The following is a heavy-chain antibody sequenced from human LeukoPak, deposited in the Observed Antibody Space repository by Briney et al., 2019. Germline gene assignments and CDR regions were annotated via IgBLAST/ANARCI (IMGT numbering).Heavy chain of an antibody. CDR2: IYTSGIT. CDR1: GGSINSGGYY. V-gene: IGHV4-61*02. Sequence: PSETLSLTCTVSGGSINSGGYYWAWIRQPAGKGLGWIGRIYTSGITNYNPSLKSRVTISLDTSKNQFSLKLTSVTAADTAVYYCARGNSSSWPLDYWGQGTLVTVSS. CDR3: ARGNSSSWPLDY. J-gene: IGHJ4*02. D-gene: IGHD6-13*01.